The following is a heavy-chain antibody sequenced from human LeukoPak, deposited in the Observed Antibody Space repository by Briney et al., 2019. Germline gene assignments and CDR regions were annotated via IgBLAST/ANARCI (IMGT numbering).Heavy chain of an antibody. CDR1: GFTFDDYA. CDR2: ISWNSGSI. Sequence: GGSLRLSCAASGFTFDDYAMHWVRQAPGKGLEWVSGISWNSGSIGYADSVKGRFTISRDNAKNSLYLQMNSLRAEDTALYYCAKDISTVEWELLLSFDYWGQGTLVTVSS. V-gene: IGHV3-9*01. J-gene: IGHJ4*02. D-gene: IGHD1-26*01. CDR3: AKDISTVEWELLLSFDY.